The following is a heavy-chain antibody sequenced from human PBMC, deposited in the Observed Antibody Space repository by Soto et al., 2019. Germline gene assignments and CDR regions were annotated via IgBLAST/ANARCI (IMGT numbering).Heavy chain of an antibody. Sequence: SETLSLTCTVSGGSVSSGSYYWSWIRQPPGKGLEWIGYIYYSGSTNYNPSLKSRVTISVDTSKNQFSLKLSSVTAADTAVYSCARDNLWDLIWFDHWGQGTLVTVYS. V-gene: IGHV4-61*01. CDR1: GGSVSSGSYY. CDR3: ARDNLWDLIWFDH. CDR2: IYYSGST. J-gene: IGHJ5*02. D-gene: IGHD1-26*01.